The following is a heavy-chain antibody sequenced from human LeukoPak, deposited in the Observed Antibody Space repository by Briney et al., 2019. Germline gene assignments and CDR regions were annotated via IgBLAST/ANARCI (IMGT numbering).Heavy chain of an antibody. J-gene: IGHJ4*02. CDR1: GFTVSSNY. CDR2: IYSGGST. V-gene: IGHV3-66*01. CDR3: AIFHEPIAVAGTGFDY. Sequence: GGSLRLSCSASGFTVSSNYMSWVRQAPGKGLEWVSVIYSGGSTYYADSVKGRFTISRDNSKNTLYLQMNSLRAEDTAVYYCAIFHEPIAVAGTGFDYWGQGTLVTVSS. D-gene: IGHD6-19*01.